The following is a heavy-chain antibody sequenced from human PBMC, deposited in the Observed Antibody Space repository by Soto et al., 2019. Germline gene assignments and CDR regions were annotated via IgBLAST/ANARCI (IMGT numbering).Heavy chain of an antibody. CDR1: GITVTNCF. Sequence: EVQLVESGGGLVQPGGSLRLSCAASGITVTNCFTTWVRQAPGKGLEWVSVISSAGGTYYADSVKGRFTISRDNYRTTLYLQMNTLRAEDTAVYYCARDELGGAYDFWHGGQGTLVTVSS. D-gene: IGHD3-3*01. CDR3: ARDELGGAYDFWH. V-gene: IGHV3-66*01. J-gene: IGHJ4*02. CDR2: ISSAGGT.